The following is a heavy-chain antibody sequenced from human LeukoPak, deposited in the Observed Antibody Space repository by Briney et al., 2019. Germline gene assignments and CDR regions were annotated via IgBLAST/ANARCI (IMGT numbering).Heavy chain of an antibody. CDR3: ARGALPEGSSWYIKMINWFDP. D-gene: IGHD6-13*01. CDR2: IYYSGST. J-gene: IGHJ5*02. CDR1: GGSISSSSYY. Sequence: SETLSLTCTVSGGSISSSSYYWGWIRQPPGKGLEWIGSIYYSGSTYYNPSLKSRVTISVDTSKNQFSLKLSSVTAADTAVYYCARGALPEGSSWYIKMINWFDPWGQGTLVTVSS. V-gene: IGHV4-39*07.